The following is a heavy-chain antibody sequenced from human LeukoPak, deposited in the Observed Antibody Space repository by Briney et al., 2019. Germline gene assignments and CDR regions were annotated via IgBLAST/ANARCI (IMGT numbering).Heavy chain of an antibody. D-gene: IGHD5-12*01. CDR2: ISSDSATK. J-gene: IGHJ4*02. CDR1: GFTFSNYN. Sequence: GGSLRLSCAASGFTFSNYNMNWVRQAPGKGPEWVSYISSDSATKYYADSVKGRFTTSRDNAKDSLYLQMNSLRAEDTAVYYCARGDSGSKDWGQGTLVTVSS. V-gene: IGHV3-48*01. CDR3: ARGDSGSKD.